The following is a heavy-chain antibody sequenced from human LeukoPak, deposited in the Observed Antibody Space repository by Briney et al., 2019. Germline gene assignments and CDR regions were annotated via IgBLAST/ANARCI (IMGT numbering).Heavy chain of an antibody. CDR1: GASFSSSTYY. Sequence: SETLSLTCTVSGASFSSSTYYWGWLRQPPGKGLEWIGSIYYSGSTYYNPSLKSRVTMSVDTSKNQFSLKLSSVTAADTAVYYCARHAGGIAAAGTRPFDYWGQGTLVTVSS. CDR3: ARHAGGIAAAGTRPFDY. J-gene: IGHJ4*02. CDR2: IYYSGST. D-gene: IGHD6-13*01. V-gene: IGHV4-39*01.